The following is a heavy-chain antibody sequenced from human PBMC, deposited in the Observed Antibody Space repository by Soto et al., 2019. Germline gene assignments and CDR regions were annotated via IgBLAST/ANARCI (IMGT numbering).Heavy chain of an antibody. Sequence: QVQLQESGPGLVKPSQTLSLTCTVSGGSISSGGYYWSWIRQHPGKGLEWIAYIYYNGNTYYNPSLKSRVTISVDTSKNQFSRKLSSVTAADTAVYYCARYYDSRGYWDYWGQGTLVTVSS. D-gene: IGHD3-22*01. CDR2: IYYNGNT. CDR3: ARYYDSRGYWDY. J-gene: IGHJ4*02. V-gene: IGHV4-31*03. CDR1: GGSISSGGYY.